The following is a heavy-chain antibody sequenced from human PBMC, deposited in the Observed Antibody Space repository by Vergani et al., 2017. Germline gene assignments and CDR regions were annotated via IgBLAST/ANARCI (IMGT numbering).Heavy chain of an antibody. CDR2: IFHSGGA. Sequence: QVQLQESGPGLVKPSQTLSLTCTVSGDSITSGAYYWSWIRQHPGKGLEWIGYIFHSGGAYYNPSLESRVSISVDTSKNEFSLRVTSVTAADTAVYYWAREATLAYYYMDVWGKGTTVTVSS. J-gene: IGHJ6*03. V-gene: IGHV4-31*03. CDR3: AREATLAYYYMDV. CDR1: GDSITSGAYY.